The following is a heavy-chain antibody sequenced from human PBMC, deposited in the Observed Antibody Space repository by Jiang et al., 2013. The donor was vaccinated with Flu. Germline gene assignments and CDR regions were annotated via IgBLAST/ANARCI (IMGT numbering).Heavy chain of an antibody. CDR2: ISYDGSNK. CDR1: GFTFSNYA. V-gene: IGHV3-30-3*01. D-gene: IGHD6-19*01. CDR3: ARGLVGGFDY. Sequence: ASGFTFSNYAMHWVRQAPGKGLEWVAVISYDGSNKYYADSVKGRFTISRDNSKNTLYLQMNSLRAEDTAVYYCARGLVGGFDYWGQGTLVTVSS. J-gene: IGHJ4*02.